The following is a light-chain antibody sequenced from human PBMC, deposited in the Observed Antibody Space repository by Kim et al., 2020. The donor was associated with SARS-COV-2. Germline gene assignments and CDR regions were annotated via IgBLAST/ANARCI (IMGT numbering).Light chain of an antibody. CDR3: QQYYSTPPS. Sequence: ATLNCKSSQTVLYNSNNKNYLAWYQQKSGQAPKLLIYWASIRESGVSDRFSGSGSETDFTLTISSLQAEDVAVYYCQQYYSTPPSFGQGTKLEI. CDR1: QTVLYNSNNKNY. J-gene: IGKJ2*03. V-gene: IGKV4-1*01. CDR2: WAS.